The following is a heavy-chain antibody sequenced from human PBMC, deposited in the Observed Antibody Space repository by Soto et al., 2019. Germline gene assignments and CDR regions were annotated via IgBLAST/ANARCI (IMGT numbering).Heavy chain of an antibody. D-gene: IGHD2-2*02. V-gene: IGHV4-59*01. J-gene: IGHJ3*01. CDR2: VSYSGRT. CDR3: ARLQYTVVTYTHV. Sequence: PPETLSHTYTVSGGSINNYYWNWIRQPPGKGLEWIGYVSYSGRTNYNPSLKSRVNMLVDKSKNQFSLNLTSVTAADTAVYYCARLQYTVVTYTHVWREATLVSV. CDR1: GGSINNYY.